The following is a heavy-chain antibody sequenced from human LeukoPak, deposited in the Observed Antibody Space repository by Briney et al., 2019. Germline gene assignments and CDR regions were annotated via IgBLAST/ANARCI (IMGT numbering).Heavy chain of an antibody. V-gene: IGHV4-30-4*01. CDR2: IYDSGSA. CDR1: GGSIGSGDYY. Sequence: SQTLSLTCTVSGGSIGSGDYYWSWIRQPPGKGLEWIGYIYDSGSAYYNPSLKSRVTKSVDTSKNQLSLKLSSVTAADTAVYYCARGQSDAFDIWGQGTMVTVSS. J-gene: IGHJ3*02. CDR3: ARGQSDAFDI.